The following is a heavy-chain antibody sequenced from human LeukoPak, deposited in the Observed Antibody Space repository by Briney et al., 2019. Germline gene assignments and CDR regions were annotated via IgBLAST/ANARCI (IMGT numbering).Heavy chain of an antibody. D-gene: IGHD3-10*01. J-gene: IGHJ5*02. CDR1: GFTFSSYW. V-gene: IGHV3-74*01. CDR2: INTDGSST. Sequence: PGGSLRPSCAASGFTFSSYWMHWVRQAPGKGLVWVSRINTDGSSTSYADSVKGRFTISRDNAKNTLYLQMNSLRAEDTAVYYCARARGAVNNWFDPWGQGTLVTVSS. CDR3: ARARGAVNNWFDP.